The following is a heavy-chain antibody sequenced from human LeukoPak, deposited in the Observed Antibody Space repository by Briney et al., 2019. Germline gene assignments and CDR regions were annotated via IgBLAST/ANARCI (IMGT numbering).Heavy chain of an antibody. Sequence: PWETLSLTCTVSGGSISSYYWSWIRQPPGKGLEWVGYIYYSGSTNYNPPIKSRVTTSVDTSKNQYPLKLSSVTAADTAVYYCARADIVVGPTAIRGAFDIWGQGTMVTVSS. CDR1: GGSISSYY. V-gene: IGHV4-59*01. CDR2: IYYSGST. CDR3: ARADIVVGPTAIRGAFDI. J-gene: IGHJ3*02. D-gene: IGHD2-2*02.